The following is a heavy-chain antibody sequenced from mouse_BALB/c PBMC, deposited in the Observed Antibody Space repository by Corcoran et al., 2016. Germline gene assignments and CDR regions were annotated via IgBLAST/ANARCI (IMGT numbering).Heavy chain of an antibody. CDR1: GYTFTNYG. J-gene: IGHJ4*01. V-gene: IGHV9-3-1*01. CDR3: ARWLLRSYAMDY. D-gene: IGHD2-3*01. CDR2: INTYTGEP. Sequence: QIQLVQSGPELKKPGETVKISCKASGYTFTNYGMNWVKQAPGKGLKWMGWINTYTGEPTYADDFKGRFAFSLETSASTAYLQINNLKNEDTATYVCARWLLRSYAMDYWGQGTSVTVSS.